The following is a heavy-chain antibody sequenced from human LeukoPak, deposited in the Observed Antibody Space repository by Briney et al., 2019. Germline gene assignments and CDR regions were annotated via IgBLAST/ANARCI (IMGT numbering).Heavy chain of an antibody. Sequence: ASVKVSCKASGYTFTGYYMHWVRPAPGQGLEWMGWINPNSGGTNYAQKFQGRVTMTRDTSISTAYMELSRLRSDDTAVYYCARRRGYSGNWFDPWGQGTLVTVSS. CDR2: INPNSGGT. D-gene: IGHD5-12*01. CDR1: GYTFTGYY. J-gene: IGHJ5*02. CDR3: ARRRGYSGNWFDP. V-gene: IGHV1-2*02.